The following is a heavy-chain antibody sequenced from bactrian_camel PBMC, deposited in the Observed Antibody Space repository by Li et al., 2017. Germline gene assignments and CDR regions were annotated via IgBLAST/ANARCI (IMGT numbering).Heavy chain of an antibody. CDR3: ATGYGSSSLSTP. D-gene: IGHD6*01. CDR1: GYTYNRPG. V-gene: IGHV3S53*01. CDR2: LSSDDRP. J-gene: IGHJ4*01. Sequence: HVPLVESGGGSVQAGETLTLSCLVSGYTYNRPGICLGWFRQAQGKQREAIAALSSDDRPEYADPVKGRFAISRDNAKNTMYLQTDSLKSEDTALYYCATGYGSSSLSTPRGQGTQVTVS.